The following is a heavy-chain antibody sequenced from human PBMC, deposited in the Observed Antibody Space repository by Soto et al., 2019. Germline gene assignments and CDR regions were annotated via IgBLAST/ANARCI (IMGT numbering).Heavy chain of an antibody. CDR2: INPSGGST. CDR1: GYTFTSYY. J-gene: IGHJ3*02. CDR3: ARDDDILTGSWGGAFDI. Sequence: QVQLVQSGAEVKKPGASVKVSCKASGYTFTSYYMHWVRQAPGQGLEWMGIINPSGGSTSYAQKFRGRVTMTRDTSTSTVYMELSSLRSEDTAVYYCARDDDILTGSWGGAFDIWGQGTMVTVSS. D-gene: IGHD3-9*01. V-gene: IGHV1-46*01.